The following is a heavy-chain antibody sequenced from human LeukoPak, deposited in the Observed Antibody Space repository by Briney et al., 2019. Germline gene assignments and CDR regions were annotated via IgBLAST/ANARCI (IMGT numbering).Heavy chain of an antibody. CDR3: AKDGLYYDGSEHVYYFDS. CDR2: IIYSGGAK. CDR1: GFTFSRSA. V-gene: IGHV3-23*01. D-gene: IGHD3-22*01. Sequence: PGGSLILSCAASGFTFSRSAMTWVRQGPGTGLEFVASIIYSGGAKYYADSVKGRFTISRDNSKNTLYLQMNSLRAEDTALYYCAKDGLYYDGSEHVYYFDSWGQGTLVTVSS. J-gene: IGHJ4*02.